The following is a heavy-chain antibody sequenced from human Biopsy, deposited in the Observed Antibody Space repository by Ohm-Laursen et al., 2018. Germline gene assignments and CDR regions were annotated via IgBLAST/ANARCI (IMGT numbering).Heavy chain of an antibody. J-gene: IGHJ4*02. D-gene: IGHD1-20*01. CDR3: ARDLVPVTGSDYFNF. CDR1: GYIFTDYY. CDR2: INPGGGKT. V-gene: IGHV1-46*01. Sequence: VSSVKVSCKASGYIFTDYYVHWVRQAPGQGLHWMGIINPGGGKTAHAPKFQGRITMDIGTSTSTVYMELSNLRSEDTAIYYCARDLVPVTGSDYFNFWGQGTLVIVSS.